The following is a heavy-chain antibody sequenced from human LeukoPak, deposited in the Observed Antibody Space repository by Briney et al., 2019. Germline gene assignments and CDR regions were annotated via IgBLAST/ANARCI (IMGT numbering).Heavy chain of an antibody. D-gene: IGHD4-23*01. Sequence: SSETLSLTCTVSGGSISSGGYYWSWTRQHPGKGLEWIGYIYYSGSTNYNPSLKSRVTISVDTSKNQFSLKLNSVTAADTAVYYCARNGGNSDFDYWGQGTLVTVSS. CDR2: IYYSGST. CDR1: GGSISSGGYY. CDR3: ARNGGNSDFDY. V-gene: IGHV4-61*08. J-gene: IGHJ4*02.